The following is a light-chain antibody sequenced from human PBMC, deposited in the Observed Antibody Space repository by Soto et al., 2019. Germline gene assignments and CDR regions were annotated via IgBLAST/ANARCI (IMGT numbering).Light chain of an antibody. CDR1: QSVSNTY. Sequence: EIVLTQSPGTLSLSPGGRATLSCRARQSVSNTYLAWYQQKPGQAPRLLIYGASSRATGIPDRFSGSGSGTDFTLTISRLEPEDFAVYYCQQYSSSRTFGQGTKVEIK. V-gene: IGKV3-20*01. CDR3: QQYSSSRT. J-gene: IGKJ1*01. CDR2: GAS.